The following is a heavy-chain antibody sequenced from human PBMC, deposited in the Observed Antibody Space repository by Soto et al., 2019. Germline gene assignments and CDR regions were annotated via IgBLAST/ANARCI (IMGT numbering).Heavy chain of an antibody. V-gene: IGHV3-33*01. CDR3: ARDSGGDYHNYYMDV. Sequence: QMQLVESGGGVVQPGTSLRLSCAASGFTFSNYAMHWVRQAPGKGLEWVTIIWYDGSDKNYGDSVKGRFTISRDNSKNTLYLQMNSLRAEDTAVYYCARDSGGDYHNYYMDVWGKGITVTVSS. J-gene: IGHJ6*03. CDR2: IWYDGSDK. D-gene: IGHD4-17*01. CDR1: GFTFSNYA.